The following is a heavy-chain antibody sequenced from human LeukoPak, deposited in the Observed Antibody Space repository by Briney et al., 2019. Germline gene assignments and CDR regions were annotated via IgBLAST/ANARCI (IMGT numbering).Heavy chain of an antibody. J-gene: IGHJ4*02. V-gene: IGHV3-30*02. CDR2: IQYDGSFE. D-gene: IGHD2-2*02. Sequence: GGSLRLSCSTSGFTFSFYGMHWVRQAPGKGLEWVAFIQYDGSFEFYADSVQGRFSISRDNSKNTLFLQMNSLRADDTAVYYCAKTSDQLLYSKFDFWGQGTLVTVSS. CDR1: GFTFSFYG. CDR3: AKTSDQLLYSKFDF.